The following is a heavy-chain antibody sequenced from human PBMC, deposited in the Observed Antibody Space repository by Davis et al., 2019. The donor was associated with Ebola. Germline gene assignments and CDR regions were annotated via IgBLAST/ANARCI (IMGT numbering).Heavy chain of an antibody. Sequence: SETLSLTCTVSGGSISSSSYYWGWIRQPPGKGLEWIGYIYYSGSTYYNPSLKSRVIIALDTSKNHFSLTLSSVTAADTAVYYCARGAALPWFGDLLLGGMEVWGKGTTVTVSS. V-gene: IGHV4-31*03. J-gene: IGHJ6*04. D-gene: IGHD3-10*01. CDR2: IYYSGST. CDR3: ARGAALPWFGDLLLGGMEV. CDR1: GGSISSSSYY.